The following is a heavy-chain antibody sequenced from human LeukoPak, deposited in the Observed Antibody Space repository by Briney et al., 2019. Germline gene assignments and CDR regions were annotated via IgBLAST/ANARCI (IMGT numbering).Heavy chain of an antibody. J-gene: IGHJ1*01. CDR2: ISYDGSNK. CDR1: VFTFSSYA. D-gene: IGHD2-15*01. Sequence: GGSLRLSCAASVFTFSSYAMHWVRQAPGKGLEWVAVISYDGSNKYYADSVKGRFTISRDNSKNTLYLQMNSLRAEDTAVYYCARDEEDWYFQHWGQGTLVTVSS. CDR3: ARDEEDWYFQH. V-gene: IGHV3-30*04.